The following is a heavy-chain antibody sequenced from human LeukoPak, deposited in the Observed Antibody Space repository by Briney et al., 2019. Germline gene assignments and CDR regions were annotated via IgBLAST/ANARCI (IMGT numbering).Heavy chain of an antibody. CDR1: GFTFSSHS. V-gene: IGHV3-21*01. CDR2: ISSSSSYI. Sequence: GGSLRLSCAASGFTFSSHSMNWVRQAPGKGLEWVSSISSSSSYIYYADSVKGRFTISRDNAKNSLYLQMNSLRAEDTAVYYCARVPNYSSSWYSLDYWGQGTLVTVSS. D-gene: IGHD6-13*01. CDR3: ARVPNYSSSWYSLDY. J-gene: IGHJ4*02.